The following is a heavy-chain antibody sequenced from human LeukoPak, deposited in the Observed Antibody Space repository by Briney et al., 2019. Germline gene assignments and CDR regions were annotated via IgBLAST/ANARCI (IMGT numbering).Heavy chain of an antibody. J-gene: IGHJ4*02. CDR1: GGSVSSGSYY. V-gene: IGHV4-61*01. Sequence: SETLSLTCTVSGGSVSSGSYYWSWIRQPPGKGLEWIGYIYYSGSTNYNPSLKSRVTISVDTSKNQFSLKLSSVTAADTAVYYCAREVRYFVWFLDYWGQGTLVTASS. D-gene: IGHD3-9*01. CDR2: IYYSGST. CDR3: AREVRYFVWFLDY.